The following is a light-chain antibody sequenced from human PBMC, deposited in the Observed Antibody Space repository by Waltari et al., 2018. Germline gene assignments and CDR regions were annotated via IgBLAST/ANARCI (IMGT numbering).Light chain of an antibody. Sequence: QSVLTQPPSASGTPGPWVSISCSGGTSNIGSNSVSWYQQVPGTAPKLLIYSNNERPSGVPDRFSGSKSATSGSLAISELQSEDEADYFCAVWDDDLNGWLFGGGTKLTVL. J-gene: IGLJ3*02. V-gene: IGLV1-44*01. CDR3: AVWDDDLNGWL. CDR2: SNN. CDR1: TSNIGSNS.